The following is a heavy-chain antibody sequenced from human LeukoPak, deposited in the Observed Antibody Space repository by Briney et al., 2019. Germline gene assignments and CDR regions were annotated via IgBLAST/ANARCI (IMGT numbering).Heavy chain of an antibody. CDR3: AREKVRQSGMDV. J-gene: IGHJ6*02. Sequence: ASVKVSCKASGQSLTGYFIHWVRQAPGQGLEWVGRIDPNTGDTIYAQNFQGRVTVTSATSISTAYMELSRLTSDDTAVYYCAREKVRQSGMDVWGQGTTVTVSS. D-gene: IGHD2-2*01. CDR2: IDPNTGDT. CDR1: GQSLTGYF. V-gene: IGHV1-2*06.